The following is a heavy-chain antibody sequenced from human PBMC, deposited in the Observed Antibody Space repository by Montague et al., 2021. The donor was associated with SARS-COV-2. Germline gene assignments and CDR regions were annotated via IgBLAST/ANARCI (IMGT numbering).Heavy chain of an antibody. J-gene: IGHJ6*02. V-gene: IGHV4-39*07. Sequence: SETLSLTCTVSGGSISSSSYYWGWIRQPPGKGLEWIGSIYYSGSTYYNPSLKSRVTISVDTSKNQFSLKLSSVTAADTAVYYCARVGRLQLIRLSGVDVWGQGTTVTVSS. CDR2: IYYSGST. CDR3: ARVGRLQLIRLSGVDV. D-gene: IGHD6-13*01. CDR1: GGSISSSSYY.